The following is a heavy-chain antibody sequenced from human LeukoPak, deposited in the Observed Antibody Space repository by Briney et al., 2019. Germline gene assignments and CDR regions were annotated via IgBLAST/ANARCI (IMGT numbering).Heavy chain of an antibody. CDR2: INPNSGGT. CDR3: ARVMVRGVISDSIDP. D-gene: IGHD3-10*01. Sequence: ASVKVSCKASGYTFTGYYMHWVRQAPGQGLEWMGWINPNSGGTNYAQKFQGRVTITRDTSISTAYMELSRLRSDDTAVYYCARVMVRGVISDSIDPWGQGTLVTVSS. CDR1: GYTFTGYY. V-gene: IGHV1-2*02. J-gene: IGHJ5*02.